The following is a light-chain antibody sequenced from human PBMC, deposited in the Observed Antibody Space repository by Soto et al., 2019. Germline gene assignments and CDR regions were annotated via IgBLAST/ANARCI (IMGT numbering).Light chain of an antibody. CDR3: SSYTSSSLLV. CDR2: DVI. J-gene: IGLJ2*01. CDR1: SSDVGGYNS. Sequence: QSALTQPASVSGSPGQSITISCTGTSSDVGGYNSVSWYQQHPGKAPKLMIYDVIHRPSGVSDRFSGSKSGNTAALTISGLQAEDEADYYCSSYTSSSLLVFGGGTKLTVL. V-gene: IGLV2-14*01.